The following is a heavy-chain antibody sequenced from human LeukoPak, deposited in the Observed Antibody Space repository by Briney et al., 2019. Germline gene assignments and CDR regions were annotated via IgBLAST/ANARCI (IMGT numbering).Heavy chain of an antibody. CDR2: ISSSSSTI. V-gene: IGHV3-48*01. J-gene: IGHJ4*02. Sequence: GGSLRLSCAASGFTFSSYSMNWVRQAPGKGLEWVSYISSSSSTIYYADSVKGRFTISRDNSKNTLYLQMNSLRAEDTAVYYCARDGHDFWSGLLRYPDFYYFDYWGQGTLVTVSS. CDR1: GFTFSSYS. D-gene: IGHD3-3*01. CDR3: ARDGHDFWSGLLRYPDFYYFDY.